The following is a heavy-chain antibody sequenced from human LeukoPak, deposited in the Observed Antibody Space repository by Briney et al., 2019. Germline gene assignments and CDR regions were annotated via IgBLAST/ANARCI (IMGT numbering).Heavy chain of an antibody. CDR3: ARSSQPPPIAYDSRPRWAVAGYYYYGMDV. J-gene: IGHJ6*02. CDR1: GFTFDDYA. V-gene: IGHV3-43*02. D-gene: IGHD6-19*01. CDR2: ISGDGGST. Sequence: GGSLRLSCAASGFTFDDYAMHWVRQAPGKGLEWVSLISGDGGSTYYADSVKGRFTISRDNSKNSLYLQMNSLRTEDTALYYCARSSQPPPIAYDSRPRWAVAGYYYYGMDVWGQGTTVTVSS.